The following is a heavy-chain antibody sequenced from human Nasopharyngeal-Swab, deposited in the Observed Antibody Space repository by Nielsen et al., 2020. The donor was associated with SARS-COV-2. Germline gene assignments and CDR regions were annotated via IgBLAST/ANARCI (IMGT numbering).Heavy chain of an antibody. J-gene: IGHJ4*02. CDR3: ARQGFSGIAAALDY. V-gene: IGHV4-39*01. Sequence: SETLSLTCTLSGGSISSSSYYWGWIRQPPGKGLEWIGSIYYSGSTYYNPSLKSRVTISVDTSKNQSSLKLSSVTAADTAVYYCARQGFSGIAAALDYWGQGTLVTVSS. CDR2: IYYSGST. D-gene: IGHD6-13*01. CDR1: GGSISSSSYY.